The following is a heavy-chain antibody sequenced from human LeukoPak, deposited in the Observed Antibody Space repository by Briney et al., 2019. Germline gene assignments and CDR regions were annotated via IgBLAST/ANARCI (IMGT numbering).Heavy chain of an antibody. V-gene: IGHV1-24*01. CDR3: ATSGSPRDSSGYNNWFDP. CDR2: FDPEDGET. CDR1: GYTLTELS. J-gene: IGHJ5*02. Sequence: ASVKVSCKVSGYTLTELSMHWVRQAPGKGLEWMGGFDPEDGETIYAQKFQGRVTMTEDTSTDTAYMELSSLRSEDTAVYYCATSGSPRDSSGYNNWFDPWGQGTLVTASS. D-gene: IGHD3-22*01.